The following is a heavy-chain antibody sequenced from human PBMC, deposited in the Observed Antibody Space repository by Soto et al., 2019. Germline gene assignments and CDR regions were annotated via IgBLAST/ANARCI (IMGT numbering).Heavy chain of an antibody. CDR1: GFTFSSYA. D-gene: IGHD3-22*01. Sequence: GGSLRLSCAASGFTFSSYAMHWVRQAPGKGLEWVAVISYDGSNKYYADSVKGRFTISRDNSKNTLYLQMNSLRAEDTAVYYCAREGGLTYYYDSSGYDYWGQGTLVTVSS. CDR3: AREGGLTYYYDSSGYDY. CDR2: ISYDGSNK. J-gene: IGHJ4*02. V-gene: IGHV3-30-3*01.